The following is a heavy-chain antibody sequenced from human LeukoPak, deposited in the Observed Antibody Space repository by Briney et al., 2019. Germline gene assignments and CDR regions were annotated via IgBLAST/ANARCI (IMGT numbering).Heavy chain of an antibody. CDR2: VNPSDGHT. CDR1: GYTFTNYF. Sequence: ASVKVSCKASGYTFTNYFMHWVRQAPAQGLEWMGIVNPSDGHTTYAQNFQGRVTVTRDTSTSTVYMELSSLRSEDTAVYYCARQVIGVSFDYWGQGALVTVSS. CDR3: ARQVIGVSFDY. V-gene: IGHV1-46*01. J-gene: IGHJ4*02. D-gene: IGHD3-3*01.